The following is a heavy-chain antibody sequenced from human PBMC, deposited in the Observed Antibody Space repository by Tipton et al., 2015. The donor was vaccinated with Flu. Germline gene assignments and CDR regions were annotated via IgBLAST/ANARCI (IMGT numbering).Heavy chain of an antibody. V-gene: IGHV4-61*02. Sequence: TLSLTCTVSGGSISSGSYYWSWIRQPAGKGLEWIGRIYTGGSTNYNPSLKSRVTISVDTSKNQFSLKLSSVTAADTAVYYCARGRAVAGFRGFDYWGQETLVTVSS. CDR2: IYTGGST. D-gene: IGHD6-19*01. CDR1: GGSISSGSYY. CDR3: ARGRAVAGFRGFDY. J-gene: IGHJ4*02.